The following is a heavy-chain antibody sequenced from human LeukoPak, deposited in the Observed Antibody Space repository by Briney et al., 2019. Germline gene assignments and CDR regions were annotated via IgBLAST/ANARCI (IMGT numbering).Heavy chain of an antibody. Sequence: PGGSLRLSCAASGFTFGDYVMIWVRQAPGKGLEWVSGITASGDRTFYGDSVRGRFTVSRDNSKNTVYLQMNSLRVDDTAVYYCARRDIVVVVSASDYWGQGTLVTVSS. CDR2: ITASGDRT. CDR3: ARRDIVVVVSASDY. J-gene: IGHJ4*02. CDR1: GFTFGDYV. V-gene: IGHV3-23*01. D-gene: IGHD2-15*01.